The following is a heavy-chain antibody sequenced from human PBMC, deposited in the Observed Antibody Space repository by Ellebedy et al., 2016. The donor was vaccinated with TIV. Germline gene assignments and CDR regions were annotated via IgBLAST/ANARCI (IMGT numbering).Heavy chain of an antibody. CDR2: IYSGGST. V-gene: IGHV3-53*01. D-gene: IGHD6-13*01. J-gene: IGHJ4*02. CDR1: GFTVSSNY. Sequence: GGSLRLSCAASGFTVSSNYMSWVRQAPGKGLEWVSVIYSGGSTYYADSVKGRFTISRDNSKNTLYLQMNSLRAEDTAVYYCASGSGIAAAGTDYWGQGTLVTVSS. CDR3: ASGSGIAAAGTDY.